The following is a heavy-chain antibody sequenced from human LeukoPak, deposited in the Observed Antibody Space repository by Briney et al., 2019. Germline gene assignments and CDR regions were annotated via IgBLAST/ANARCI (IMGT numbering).Heavy chain of an antibody. J-gene: IGHJ6*02. CDR1: GGSISSYY. CDR2: IYYSGST. D-gene: IGHD6-13*01. V-gene: IGHV4-59*01. CDR3: ARAIAAAGLDYYYGMDV. Sequence: SETLSLTCTVSGGSISSYYWSWIRQPPGKGLEWIGYIYYSGSTNYNPSLKSRVTISVDTSKNQFSLKLSSVTAADTAVYYCARAIAAAGLDYYYGMDVWGQGTTVTVSS.